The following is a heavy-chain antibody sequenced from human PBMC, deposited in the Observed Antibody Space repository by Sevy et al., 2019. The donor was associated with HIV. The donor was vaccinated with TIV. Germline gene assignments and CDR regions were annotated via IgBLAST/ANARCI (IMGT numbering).Heavy chain of an antibody. J-gene: IGHJ6*02. V-gene: IGHV1-2*02. D-gene: IGHD2-2*02. CDR3: ARVVEPAGIDPYYYGVDV. CDR2: INPKSGGT. Sequence: ASVKVSCKASGYTFTDYYIHWVRQAPGQGLEWMGWINPKSGGTNYEQKFHGRVTMTRDTSISTACMELSRLRSDETAVYYCARVVEPAGIDPYYYGVDVWGPGATVTVSS. CDR1: GYTFTDYY.